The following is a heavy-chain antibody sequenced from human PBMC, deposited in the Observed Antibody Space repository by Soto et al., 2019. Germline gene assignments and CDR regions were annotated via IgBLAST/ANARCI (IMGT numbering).Heavy chain of an antibody. V-gene: IGHV1-8*01. CDR3: ARVDSSTSWGYYGMDV. D-gene: IGHD7-27*01. Sequence: QVQLVQSGAEVKKPGASVKVSCKASGYTFTSYDINWVRQATGQGLEWMGWMNPNSGNTGYAQKFQGTITMTRNTSISTAYMELSSLRSEDTAVYYCARVDSSTSWGYYGMDVWGQGTTVTVSS. CDR1: GYTFTSYD. CDR2: MNPNSGNT. J-gene: IGHJ6*02.